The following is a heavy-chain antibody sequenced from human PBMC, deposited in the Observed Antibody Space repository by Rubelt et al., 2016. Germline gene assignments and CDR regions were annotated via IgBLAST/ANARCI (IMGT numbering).Heavy chain of an antibody. V-gene: IGHV1-24*01. CDR3: ATGIVVVPAHVPSRDY. J-gene: IGHJ4*02. Sequence: QVQLVQSGAEVKKPGASVKVSCKVSGYTLTELSMHWVRQAPGKGLEWMGGFDPEDGETIYAQKFQGRVTMTEDTSTDTAYMERSSLRSEDTAVDYCATGIVVVPAHVPSRDYWGQGTLVTVSS. D-gene: IGHD2-2*01. CDR1: GYTLTELS. CDR2: FDPEDGET.